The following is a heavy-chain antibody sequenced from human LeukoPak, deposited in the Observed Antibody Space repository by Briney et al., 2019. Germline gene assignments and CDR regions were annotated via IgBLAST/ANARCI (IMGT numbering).Heavy chain of an antibody. CDR2: ISSSSSSI. V-gene: IGHV3-48*02. J-gene: IGHJ4*02. D-gene: IGHD1-26*01. CDR1: GFTFSDYS. CDR3: ARYKSGSLLDY. Sequence: GGSLRLSCAASGFTFSDYSMNWVRQAPGKGLEWVSHISSSSSSIYYADSVKGRFTISRDNAKNSPYLQMNSLRDEDTAVYYCARYKSGSLLDYWGQGTLVTVSS.